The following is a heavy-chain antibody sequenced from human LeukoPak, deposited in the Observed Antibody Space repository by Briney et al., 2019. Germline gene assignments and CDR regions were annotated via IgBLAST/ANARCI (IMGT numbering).Heavy chain of an antibody. CDR1: GGSISSYY. D-gene: IGHD3-16*01. J-gene: IGHJ4*02. CDR3: ARDPTPVGGDY. V-gene: IGHV4-59*01. CDR2: IYYSGST. Sequence: PSETLSLTCTVSGGSISSYYWSRIRQPPGKGLEWIGYIYYSGSTNYNPSLKSRVTISVDTSKNQFSLKLSSVTAADTAVYYCARDPTPVGGDYWGQGTLVTVSS.